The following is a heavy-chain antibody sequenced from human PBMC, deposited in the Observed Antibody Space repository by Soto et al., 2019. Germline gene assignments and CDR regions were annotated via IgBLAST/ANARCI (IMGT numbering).Heavy chain of an antibody. CDR3: ARESEDLTSNFDY. V-gene: IGHV3-21*01. Sequence: GGSLRLSCAASGFTFSSYSMNWVRQAPGKGLEWVSSISSTTNYIYYADSMKGRFTVSRDNAKNSVYLDMNSLSAEDTAVYYCARESEDLTSNFDYWGQGTLVTVSS. J-gene: IGHJ4*02. CDR2: ISSTTNYI. CDR1: GFTFSSYS.